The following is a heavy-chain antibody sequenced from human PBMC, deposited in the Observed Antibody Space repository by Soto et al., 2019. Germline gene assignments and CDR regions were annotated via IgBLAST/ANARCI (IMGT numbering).Heavy chain of an antibody. CDR3: ARESEDLTSNFDY. V-gene: IGHV3-21*01. Sequence: GGSLRLSCAASGFTFSSYSMNWVRQAPGKGLEWVSSISSTTNYIYYADSMKGRFTVSRDNAKNSVYLDMNSLSAEDTAVYYCARESEDLTSNFDYWGQGTLVTVSS. J-gene: IGHJ4*02. CDR2: ISSTTNYI. CDR1: GFTFSSYS.